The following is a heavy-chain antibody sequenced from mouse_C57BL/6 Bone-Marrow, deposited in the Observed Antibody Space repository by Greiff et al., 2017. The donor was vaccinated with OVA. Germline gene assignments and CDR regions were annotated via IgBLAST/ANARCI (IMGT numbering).Heavy chain of an antibody. Sequence: EVKLMESGGGLVQPGGSLSLSCAASGFTFTDYYMSWVRQPPGKALEWLGFIRNKANGYTTEYSASVKGRFTISRDNSQSILYLQMNALRAEDSATYYGARSPNGNYGAMDYWGQGTSVTVSS. D-gene: IGHD2-1*01. CDR2: IRNKANGYTT. CDR1: GFTFTDYY. V-gene: IGHV7-3*01. CDR3: ARSPNGNYGAMDY. J-gene: IGHJ4*01.